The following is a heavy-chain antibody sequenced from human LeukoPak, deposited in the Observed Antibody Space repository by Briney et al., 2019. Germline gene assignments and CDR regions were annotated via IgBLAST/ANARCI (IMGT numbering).Heavy chain of an antibody. J-gene: IGHJ6*02. CDR2: VLCDGSNK. CDR1: GFTFTRYT. V-gene: IGHV3-30*04. CDR3: ARDNYRCNLDV. Sequence: GGSLRLSCAASGFTFTRYTMHWVRQAPGKGVERVAVVLCDGSNKYYADSVKGRFTLCRDNSKNTLSLQMNTLRAADTAVYYCARDNYRCNLDVWGQRTTVTVSS. D-gene: IGHD5-24*01.